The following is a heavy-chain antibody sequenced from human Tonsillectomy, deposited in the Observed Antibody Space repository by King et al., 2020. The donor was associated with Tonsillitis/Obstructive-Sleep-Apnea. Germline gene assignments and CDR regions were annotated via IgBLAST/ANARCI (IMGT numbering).Heavy chain of an antibody. CDR2: IYYSGST. J-gene: IGHJ4*02. Sequence: QLQESGPGLVKPSETLSLTCTVSGGSISSSSYYWGWIRQPPGKGLEWIGSIYYSGSTYYNPSLKSRVTISVDTSKNQFSLKLSSVTAADTAVYYGARHIGRITIFGVVIENLDYWGQGTLVTVSS. CDR3: ARHIGRITIFGVVIENLDY. V-gene: IGHV4-39*01. D-gene: IGHD3-3*01. CDR1: GGSISSSSYY.